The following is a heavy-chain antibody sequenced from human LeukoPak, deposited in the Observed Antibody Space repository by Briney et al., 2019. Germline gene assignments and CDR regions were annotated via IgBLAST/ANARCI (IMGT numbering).Heavy chain of an antibody. Sequence: PSETLSLTCTVSGGSISGYYWSWIRQPPGKGLEWIGYIYYSGSTNYNPSLKSRVTISVDTSKNQFSLKLSSVTAADTAVYYCASSEKDEVLRFLEWSPGFDYWGQGTLVTVSS. CDR2: IYYSGST. CDR3: ASSEKDEVLRFLEWSPGFDY. J-gene: IGHJ4*02. D-gene: IGHD3-3*01. V-gene: IGHV4-59*08. CDR1: GGSISGYY.